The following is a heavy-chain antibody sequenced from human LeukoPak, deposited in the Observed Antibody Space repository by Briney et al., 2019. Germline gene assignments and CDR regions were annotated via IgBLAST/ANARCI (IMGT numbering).Heavy chain of an antibody. V-gene: IGHV1-69*05. CDR3: ARGQYYYDSSGYYYVTFDY. J-gene: IGHJ4*02. D-gene: IGHD3-22*01. CDR2: IIPIFGTA. CDR1: GGTFSSYA. Sequence: SVKVSCKASGGTFSSYAISWVRQAPGQGLEWMGRIIPIFGTANYAQKFQGRVTITTDESTSTAYMELSSLRSENTAVYYCARGQYYYDSSGYYYVTFDYWGQGTLVTVSS.